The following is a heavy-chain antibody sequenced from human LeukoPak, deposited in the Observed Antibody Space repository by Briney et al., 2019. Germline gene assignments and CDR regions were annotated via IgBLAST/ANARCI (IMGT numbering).Heavy chain of an antibody. CDR2: IYHSGST. D-gene: IGHD3-10*01. Sequence: SGTLSLTCAVSGGSISSSNWWSWVRQPPGKGLEWIGEIYHSGSTNYNPSLKSRVTISVDKSKNQFSLKLSSVTAADTAVYYCAGVAGRSGYYYGSGSLYYFDYWGQGTLVTVSS. CDR1: GGSISSSNW. CDR3: AGVAGRSGYYYGSGSLYYFDY. V-gene: IGHV4-4*02. J-gene: IGHJ4*02.